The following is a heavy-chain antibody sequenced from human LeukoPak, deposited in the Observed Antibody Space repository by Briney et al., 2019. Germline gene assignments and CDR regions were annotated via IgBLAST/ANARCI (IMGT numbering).Heavy chain of an antibody. V-gene: IGHV3-48*03. CDR1: GFTFSSYE. D-gene: IGHD5-12*01. J-gene: IGHJ4*02. CDR2: ISTSGNTR. CDR3: ARIMVATTREAFDY. Sequence: GGSLRLSCAASGFTFSSYEMNWVRQAPGKGLEWVSYISTSGNTRYYADSVKGRFTISRDNAKNSLYLQMNSLRAEDTAIYYCARIMVATTREAFDYWGQGTRVTVSS.